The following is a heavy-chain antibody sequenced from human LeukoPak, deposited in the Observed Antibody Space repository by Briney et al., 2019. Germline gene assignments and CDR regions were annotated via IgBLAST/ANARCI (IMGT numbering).Heavy chain of an antibody. D-gene: IGHD3-22*01. CDR2: ISGRGGST. V-gene: IGHV3-23*01. J-gene: IGHJ4*02. Sequence: PGGSLRLSCAASGFTFSSYAMSWVRQAPGKGLEWVSSISGRGGSTYYADSVKGRFTISRDNSKNTLYLQMNSLRAEDTAVYYCAKTTENYYDSSPLDYWGQGTLVTVSS. CDR3: AKTTENYYDSSPLDY. CDR1: GFTFSSYA.